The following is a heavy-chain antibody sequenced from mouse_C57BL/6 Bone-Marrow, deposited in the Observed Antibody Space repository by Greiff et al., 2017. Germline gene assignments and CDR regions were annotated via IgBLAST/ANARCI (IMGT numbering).Heavy chain of an antibody. D-gene: IGHD1-1*01. CDR2: INPSTGGT. J-gene: IGHJ3*01. V-gene: IGHV1-42*01. CDR1: GYSFTGYY. CDR3: ARKRGDSYYYGSRAWFAY. Sequence: VQLQQSGPELVKPGASVKISCKASGYSFTGYYMNWVKQSPEKSLEWIGEINPSTGGTTYNQKFKAKATLTVDKSSSTAYRQLKSLTSEDSAVYYCARKRGDSYYYGSRAWFAYWGQGTLVTVSA.